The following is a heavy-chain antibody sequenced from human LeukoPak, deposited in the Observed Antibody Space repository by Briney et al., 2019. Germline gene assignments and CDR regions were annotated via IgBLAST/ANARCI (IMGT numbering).Heavy chain of an antibody. J-gene: IGHJ5*02. D-gene: IGHD5-18*01. CDR2: INPNSGGT. V-gene: IGHV1-2*02. CDR1: GYTFTGYY. Sequence: ASVKVSCKASGYTFTGYYMHWVRQAPGQGLEWMGWINPNSGGTNYAQKFQGRVTMTRDTSISTAFMELSRLRSDDTAVYYCARGGVIQLWLRGFDPWGQGTLVTVSS. CDR3: ARGGVIQLWLRGFDP.